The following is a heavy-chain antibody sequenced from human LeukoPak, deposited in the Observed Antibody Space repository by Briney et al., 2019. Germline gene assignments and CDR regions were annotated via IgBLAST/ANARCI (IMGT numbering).Heavy chain of an antibody. CDR3: ARLNSPNWFDP. D-gene: IGHD2-21*01. J-gene: IGHJ5*02. Sequence: SETLSLTCTVSGGSISSYYWSWIRQPPRKGLEWIGYIYTSGSTNYNPSLKSRVTISVDTSKNQFSLKLSSVTAADTAVYYCARLNSPNWFDPWGQGTLVTVSS. CDR2: IYTSGST. CDR1: GGSISSYY. V-gene: IGHV4-4*09.